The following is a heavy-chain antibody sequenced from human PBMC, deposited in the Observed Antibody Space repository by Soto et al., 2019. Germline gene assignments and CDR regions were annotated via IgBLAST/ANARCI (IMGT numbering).Heavy chain of an antibody. Sequence: GGSLRLSCAASGVNCRSYAMIWVRQAPGKGLEWVSAISGSGGSTYYADSVKGRFTISRDNSKNTLYLQMNSLRAEDTAVYYCAKDEIKTTVTTFLFQHWGQGTLVTVSS. J-gene: IGHJ1*01. CDR2: ISGSGGST. D-gene: IGHD4-17*01. CDR1: GVNCRSYA. V-gene: IGHV3-23*01. CDR3: AKDEIKTTVTTFLFQH.